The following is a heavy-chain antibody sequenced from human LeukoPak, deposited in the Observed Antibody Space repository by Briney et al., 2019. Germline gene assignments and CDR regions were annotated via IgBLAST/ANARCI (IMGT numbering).Heavy chain of an antibody. D-gene: IGHD6-6*01. CDR1: GFTFSSYE. Sequence: GGFLRLSCAASGFTFSSYEMNWVRQAPGEGLEWVSYISSSGRTIFYADSVKGRFTISRDNAKNSLYLQMNSLRAEDTAVYYCAREISSSSPDYYFDYWGQGTLVTVSS. CDR2: ISSSGRTI. J-gene: IGHJ4*02. V-gene: IGHV3-48*03. CDR3: AREISSSSPDYYFDY.